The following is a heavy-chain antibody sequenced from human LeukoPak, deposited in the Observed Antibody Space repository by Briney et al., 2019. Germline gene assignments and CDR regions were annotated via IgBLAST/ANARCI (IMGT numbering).Heavy chain of an antibody. D-gene: IGHD5-12*01. V-gene: IGHV3-7*05. J-gene: IGHJ4*02. CDR1: GFTLSTYW. CDR2: IKPDGSEK. CDR3: TRGLEGFTAYDDY. Sequence: GGSLRLSCAASGFTLSTYWMSWVRQAPGKGLEWVANIKPDGSEKYYVDSVKGRFTISRENAKNSLQLQMNSLRAEDTAVYYCTRGLEGFTAYDDYWGQGTLVTVSS.